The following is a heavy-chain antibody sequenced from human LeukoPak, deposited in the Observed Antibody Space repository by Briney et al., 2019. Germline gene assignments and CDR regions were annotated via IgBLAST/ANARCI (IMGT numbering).Heavy chain of an antibody. J-gene: IGHJ4*01. CDR2: IRSDGSST. CDR3: ARASGSGSHSPFDY. Sequence: GGSLRLSCAASGFTFSSYWMHWVRQAPGKGLVWVSHIRSDGSSTNYADSVKGRFTISRDNAKSTLYLQMNSLRAGDTAVYYCARASGSGSHSPFDYWGHGTLVTVSS. CDR1: GFTFSSYW. V-gene: IGHV3-74*01. D-gene: IGHD3-10*01.